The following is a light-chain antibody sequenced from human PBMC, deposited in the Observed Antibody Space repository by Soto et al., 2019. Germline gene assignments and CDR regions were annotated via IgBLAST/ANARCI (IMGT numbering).Light chain of an antibody. CDR3: KQFGSSPPT. J-gene: IGKJ1*01. Sequence: EIVLTQSPGTLSLSPGERATLSCRTSQSVRSSYLAWYQQKPRQAPRLLIYGASSRATGIPDRFSGSGSGTDFTLTISRLEPEDFAVYYCKQFGSSPPTFGQGTNVDIK. CDR1: QSVRSSY. V-gene: IGKV3-20*01. CDR2: GAS.